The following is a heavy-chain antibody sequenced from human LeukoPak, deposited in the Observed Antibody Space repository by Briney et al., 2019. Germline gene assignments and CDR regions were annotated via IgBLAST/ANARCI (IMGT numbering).Heavy chain of an antibody. J-gene: IGHJ3*02. CDR2: ISGSGGST. Sequence: GGSLRLSCAASGFTFSSYAMSWVRQAPGKGLEWVSAISGSGGSTYYADSVKGRFTISRDNSKNTLYLQMNSLRAEDTAVYYCARDPPMYYYDEPGSRDAFDIWGQGTMVTVSS. V-gene: IGHV3-23*01. D-gene: IGHD3-22*01. CDR3: ARDPPMYYYDEPGSRDAFDI. CDR1: GFTFSSYA.